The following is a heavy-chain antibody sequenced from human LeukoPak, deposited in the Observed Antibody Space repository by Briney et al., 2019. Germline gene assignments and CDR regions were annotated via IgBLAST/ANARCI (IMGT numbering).Heavy chain of an antibody. CDR3: ARQMNYYDSSGYYYRKPFDY. D-gene: IGHD3-22*01. J-gene: IGHJ4*02. Sequence: SETLSLACTVSGGSISSYYWSWIRQPAGKGLEWIGRIYTSGSTNYNPSLKSRVTMSVDTSKNQFSLKLSSVTAADTAVYYCARQMNYYDSSGYYYRKPFDYWGQGTLVTVSP. CDR2: IYTSGST. V-gene: IGHV4-4*07. CDR1: GGSISSYY.